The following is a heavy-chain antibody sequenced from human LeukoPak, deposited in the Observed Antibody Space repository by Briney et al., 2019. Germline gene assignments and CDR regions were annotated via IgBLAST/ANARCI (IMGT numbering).Heavy chain of an antibody. CDR1: GGSFSGYY. CDR2: INHSGST. D-gene: IGHD5-18*01. J-gene: IGHJ6*02. Sequence: SETLSLTCAVYGGSFSGYYWSWIRQPPGKGLEWIGEINHSGSTNYNPSLKSRVTISVDTSKNQFSLKLSSVTAADTAVYYCARGRIQLWLYYYYGMDVWGQGTTVTVSS. V-gene: IGHV4-34*01. CDR3: ARGRIQLWLYYYYGMDV.